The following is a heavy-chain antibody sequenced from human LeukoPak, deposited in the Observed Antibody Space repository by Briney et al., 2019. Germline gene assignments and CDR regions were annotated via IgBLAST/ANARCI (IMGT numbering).Heavy chain of an antibody. Sequence: PGGSLRLSCAASGFTFSSYAMSWVRQAPGKGLEWVSAISGSGGSTYYADSVKGRFTISRDNSKNTLYLKMNSLRAEDTAVYYCAKATSDSSGYYQSYYFDYWGQGTLVTVSS. CDR1: GFTFSSYA. D-gene: IGHD3-22*01. CDR3: AKATSDSSGYYQSYYFDY. J-gene: IGHJ4*02. CDR2: ISGSGGST. V-gene: IGHV3-23*01.